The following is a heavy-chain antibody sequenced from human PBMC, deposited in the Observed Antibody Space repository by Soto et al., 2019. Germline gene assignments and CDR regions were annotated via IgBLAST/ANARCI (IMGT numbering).Heavy chain of an antibody. CDR3: ARSLTTLAALLDY. CDR2: INPNGGT. Sequence: QVQLVQSGAEVKRPGASVKVSCKASGYTLTDNDMYWVREAPGQGLEWMGWINPNGGTNYAQKYQGRVTMTRDTSISTAYMELSRLRSGDTAVYYCARSLTTLAALLDYWGQGTLVTVSS. D-gene: IGHD4-4*01. J-gene: IGHJ4*02. CDR1: GYTLTDND. V-gene: IGHV1-2*02.